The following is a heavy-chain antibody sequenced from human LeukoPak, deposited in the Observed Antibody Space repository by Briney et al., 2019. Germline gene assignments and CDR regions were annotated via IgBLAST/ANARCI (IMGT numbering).Heavy chain of an antibody. Sequence: GGSLRLSCAASGFTFNRNAISWVRQAPGKGLEWVSTIGGSGDKTFYADSVKGRFTISRDNSKNMVHLQMNSLTGEDTAIYYCVRRGDASSGWGDHDFWGQGALVTVSS. V-gene: IGHV3-23*01. CDR2: IGGSGDKT. CDR3: VRRGDASSGWGDHDF. J-gene: IGHJ4*02. D-gene: IGHD6-19*01. CDR1: GFTFNRNA.